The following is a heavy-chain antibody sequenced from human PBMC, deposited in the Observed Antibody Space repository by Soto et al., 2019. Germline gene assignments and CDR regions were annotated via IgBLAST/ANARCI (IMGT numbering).Heavy chain of an antibody. D-gene: IGHD5-12*01. Sequence: GGYVRLSCAASGFTFSGSAMHWVHQASGKGLEWVGRIRSKANSYATAYAASVKGRFTISRDDSKNTAYLQMNSLKTEDTAVYCCTREVSGYARDYWGQGT. CDR3: TREVSGYARDY. CDR1: GFTFSGSA. V-gene: IGHV3-73*01. CDR2: IRSKANSYAT. J-gene: IGHJ4*02.